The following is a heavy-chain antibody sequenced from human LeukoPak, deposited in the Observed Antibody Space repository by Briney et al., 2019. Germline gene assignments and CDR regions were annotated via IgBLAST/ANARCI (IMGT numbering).Heavy chain of an antibody. J-gene: IGHJ4*02. CDR1: GYTFTSYG. Sequence: ASVKVSCKASGYTFTSYGISWVRQAPGQGLEWMGWISAYNGNTNYAQKLQGRVTMTTDTSTSTAYMELRSLRSDDTAVYYCARVPGGILFSYYFDYWGQGTLVTVSS. CDR2: ISAYNGNT. V-gene: IGHV1-18*01. D-gene: IGHD1-26*01. CDR3: ARVPGGILFSYYFDY.